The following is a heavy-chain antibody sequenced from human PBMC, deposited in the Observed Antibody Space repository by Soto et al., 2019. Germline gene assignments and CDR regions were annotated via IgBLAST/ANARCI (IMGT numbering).Heavy chain of an antibody. Sequence: SLRLSCAASGFTFSSYGMPWVRQAPGKGLEWVAVISYDGSNKYYADSVKGRFTISRDNSKNRLYRQMKSLRAEDTAVYYCAKDWVAIVGATTDGWFDTTGQRTKVTFS. D-gene: IGHD1-26*01. CDR1: GFTFSSYG. J-gene: IGHJ5*02. CDR2: ISYDGSNK. CDR3: AKDWVAIVGATTDGWFDT. V-gene: IGHV3-30*18.